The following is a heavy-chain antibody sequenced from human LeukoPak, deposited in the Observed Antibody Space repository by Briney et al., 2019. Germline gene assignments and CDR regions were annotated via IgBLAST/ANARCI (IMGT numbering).Heavy chain of an antibody. V-gene: IGHV3-66*01. CDR3: AKDMVVVADKINYFDY. J-gene: IGHJ4*02. Sequence: TGGSLRLSCAASGFTVSSNYMSWVRQAPGKGLEWVSVIYSGGSTYYADSVKGRFTISRDNSKNTLYLQMNSLRAEDTAVYYCAKDMVVVADKINYFDYWGQGTLVTVSS. D-gene: IGHD2-2*01. CDR1: GFTVSSNY. CDR2: IYSGGST.